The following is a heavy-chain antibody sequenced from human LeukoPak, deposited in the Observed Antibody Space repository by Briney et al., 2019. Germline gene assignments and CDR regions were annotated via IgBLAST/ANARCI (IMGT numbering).Heavy chain of an antibody. J-gene: IGHJ4*02. CDR3: ARDDDTSSHYSLFEY. D-gene: IGHD3-22*01. CDR1: RFTLTSHG. V-gene: IGHV3-33*01. Sequence: GGSLRLSCAASRFTLTSHGMHWVRQAPGKGLEWVAVLWAHGRSEYYADSVKGRFSISRDTSRSTVHLQMNSLRAEDTAVYYCARDDDTSSHYSLFEYWGQGTRVTVSS. CDR2: LWAHGRSE.